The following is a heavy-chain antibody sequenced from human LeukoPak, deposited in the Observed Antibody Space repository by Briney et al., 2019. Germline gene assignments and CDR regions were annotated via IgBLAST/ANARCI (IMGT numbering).Heavy chain of an antibody. CDR3: ARDYFYPMDV. J-gene: IGHJ6*02. CDR2: IKHDGSEK. V-gene: IGHV3-7*04. CDR1: GFTFRIYW. Sequence: PGGSLRLSCEASGFTFRIYWMSWVRQAPGKGLEWVANIKHDGSEKYYVDSVKGRFTISRDNAKNSLYLQMNSLRAEDTAVYYCARDYFYPMDVWGQRTTVTVSS.